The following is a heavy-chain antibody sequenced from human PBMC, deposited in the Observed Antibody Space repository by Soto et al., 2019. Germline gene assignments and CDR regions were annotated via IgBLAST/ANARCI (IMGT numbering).Heavy chain of an antibody. CDR3: ARHAFRSYGDAFDI. J-gene: IGHJ3*02. D-gene: IGHD5-18*01. V-gene: IGHV4-39*01. CDR2: IYYSGST. CDR1: GGSISSSGYY. Sequence: SETLSLTCTVSGGSISSSGYYWGWIRQPPGKGLEWIGSIYYSGSTYYNPSLKSRVTISVDTSKNQFSLKLSSVTAADTAVYYCARHAFRSYGDAFDIWGQGTMVTVSS.